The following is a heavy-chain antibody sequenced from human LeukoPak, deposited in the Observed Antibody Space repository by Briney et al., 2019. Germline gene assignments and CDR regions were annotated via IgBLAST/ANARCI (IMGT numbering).Heavy chain of an antibody. J-gene: IGHJ6*03. CDR3: ARGGLQTWYYYMDV. CDR2: IRYDGSNK. Sequence: GGSLRLSCAASGFTFSTYGMHWVRQAPGKGLEWVAFIRYDGSNKYYADSVKGRFTISRDNSKNTLYLQMNSLRAEDTAVYYCARGGLQTWYYYMDVWGKGTTVTVSS. V-gene: IGHV3-30*02. CDR1: GFTFSTYG.